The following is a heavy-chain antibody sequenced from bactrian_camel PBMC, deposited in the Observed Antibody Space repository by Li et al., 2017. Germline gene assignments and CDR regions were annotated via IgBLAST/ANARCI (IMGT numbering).Heavy chain of an antibody. CDR3: AAGQLGYCSGFQVGMNRA. CDR1: GFQVSKYG. CDR2: LDSGGVVT. D-gene: IGHD3*01. J-gene: IGHJ6*01. V-gene: IGHV3S40*01. Sequence: EVQLVESGGDLVQPGGSLRIACAASGFQVSKYGMNWVRQAPGKGLEWVSTLDSGGVVTYYADSVKGRFTISRGNAKNTLYLQMNSLKPEDTAMYYCAAGQLGYCSGFQVGMNRAWGQGTQVTVS.